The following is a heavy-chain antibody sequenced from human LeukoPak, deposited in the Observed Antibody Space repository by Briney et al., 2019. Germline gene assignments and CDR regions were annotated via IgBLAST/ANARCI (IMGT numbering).Heavy chain of an antibody. J-gene: IGHJ4*02. D-gene: IGHD2/OR15-2a*01. Sequence: PGGSLRLSCAASGFTFSSYWMSWVRQAPGKGLEWVANIKQDGSEKYYVDSVKGRFTISRDNAKNSLYLQMNSLRAEDTAVYYCARGGEEGNPPMYYFDYWGQGTLVTVSS. CDR3: ARGGEEGNPPMYYFDY. CDR1: GFTFSSYW. CDR2: IKQDGSEK. V-gene: IGHV3-7*03.